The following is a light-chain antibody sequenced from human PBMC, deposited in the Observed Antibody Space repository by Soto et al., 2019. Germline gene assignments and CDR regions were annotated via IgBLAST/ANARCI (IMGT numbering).Light chain of an antibody. CDR3: RQSYNLKFT. CDR2: AAS. Sequence: DIQLTQSPSSLSASVGARVTIPCRASQGISRYLNWYQKKPGKAPKLLIYAASTLQSGVPSPFSGNESGTDFTLTLRRLQPEDTATYYWRQSYNLKFTLAPGTKLYIK. V-gene: IGKV1-39*01. J-gene: IGKJ3*01. CDR1: QGISRY.